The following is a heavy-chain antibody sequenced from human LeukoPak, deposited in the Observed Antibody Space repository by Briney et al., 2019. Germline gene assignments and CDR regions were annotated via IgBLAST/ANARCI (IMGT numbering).Heavy chain of an antibody. V-gene: IGHV3-21*01. D-gene: IGHD1-26*01. CDR1: GFIFSSYW. CDR2: ISSSSSYI. J-gene: IGHJ4*02. CDR3: ARALWEPGVY. Sequence: PGGSLRLSCVASGFIFSSYWMHWVRQAPGKGLEWVSSISSSSSYIYYADSVKGRFTISRDNAKNSLYLQMNSLRAEDTAVYYCARALWEPGVYWGQGTLVTVSS.